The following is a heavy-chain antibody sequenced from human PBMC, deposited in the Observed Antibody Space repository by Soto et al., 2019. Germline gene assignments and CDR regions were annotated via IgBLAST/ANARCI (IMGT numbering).Heavy chain of an antibody. Sequence: QVQLVQSGAEVKKPGSSVKVSCKASGGAFSDYAFSWVRQAPGQGLEWLGGIMPIFRAPDYAQKFQGRVTTTADEFTRTAYMAMNSLRSEDTAVYYCASWLKGPDIGNYYYGMDVWGQGTTVTVS. CDR2: IMPIFRAP. J-gene: IGHJ6*02. V-gene: IGHV1-69*12. CDR3: ASWLKGPDIGNYYYGMDV. D-gene: IGHD2-15*01. CDR1: GGAFSDYA.